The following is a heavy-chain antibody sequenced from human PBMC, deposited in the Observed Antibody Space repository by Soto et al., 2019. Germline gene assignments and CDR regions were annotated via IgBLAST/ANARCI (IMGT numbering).Heavy chain of an antibody. CDR1: GFTFSSYS. CDR2: ISGSSGTT. D-gene: IGHD3-10*01. V-gene: IGHV3-23*01. CDR3: AKILWFGELLYFDY. Sequence: GGSLRLSCAASGFTFSSYSMNWVRQAPGKGLEWVSCISGSSGTTYYADSVKGRFTISRDNSKNTLYLQMNSLRAEDTAVYYCAKILWFGELLYFDYWGQGTLVTVSS. J-gene: IGHJ4*02.